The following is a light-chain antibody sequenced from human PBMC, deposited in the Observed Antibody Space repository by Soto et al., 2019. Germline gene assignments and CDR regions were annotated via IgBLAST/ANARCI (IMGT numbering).Light chain of an antibody. CDR2: GVS. CDR1: SSDVGSYDL. J-gene: IGLJ2*01. Sequence: QSVLTQPASVSGSPGQSITISCTGTSSDVGSYDLVSWYQQHPDKAPKLLLFGVSERPSGVSIRFSGSKSGNTASLTISGLQPEDEADYYCCSYATPRLFGGGTKLTVL. V-gene: IGLV2-23*02. CDR3: CSYATPRL.